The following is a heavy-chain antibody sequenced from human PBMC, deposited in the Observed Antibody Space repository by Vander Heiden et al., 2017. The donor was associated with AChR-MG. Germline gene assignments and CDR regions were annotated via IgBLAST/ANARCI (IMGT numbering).Heavy chain of an antibody. D-gene: IGHD5-12*01. CDR2: TSACTGHT. V-gene: IGHV1-18*01. J-gene: IGHJ4*02. CDR3: ARGGGVATSYWFDY. Sequence: QLVQSGPEVKEPGASVKVSCRASGYTFSNFAITWVRQAPGQGLEWLGWTSACTGHTNYAQNFQGRVAMTTDTSTSTAYMELRSLRPDDTAIYFCARGGGVATSYWFDYWGQGILVTVSS. CDR1: GYTFSNFA.